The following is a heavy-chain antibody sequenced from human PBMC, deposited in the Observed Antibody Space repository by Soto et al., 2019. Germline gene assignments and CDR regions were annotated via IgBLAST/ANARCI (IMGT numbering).Heavy chain of an antibody. J-gene: IGHJ3*02. V-gene: IGHV4-59*01. Sequence: QVQLQESGPGLVKHSETLSLTCTVSGGSISTYYWSWIRQPPGKELEWIGYIYYSGSTNYNPSLKSRVTISVDTSKNQFSLKLSSVTAADTAVYYCARRYGSAFDIWGQGTMVTVSS. CDR1: GGSISTYY. CDR3: ARRYGSAFDI. CDR2: IYYSGST. D-gene: IGHD3-10*01.